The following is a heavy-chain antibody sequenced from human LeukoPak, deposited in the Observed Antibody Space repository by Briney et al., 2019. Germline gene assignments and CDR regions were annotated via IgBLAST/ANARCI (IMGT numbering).Heavy chain of an antibody. CDR1: GYSISSGYY. D-gene: IGHD2-15*01. CDR3: ASAEGYCSGGSCYPGAFDI. V-gene: IGHV4-38-2*02. Sequence: SETLSLTCTVSGYSISSGYYWACLRQPPEKRLGWVGSIHHSGSTYYNPPLNRRVTISVNTSKNQFSLKLSSVTAADTAVYYCASAEGYCSGGSCYPGAFDIWGQGTMVTVSS. CDR2: IHHSGST. J-gene: IGHJ3*02.